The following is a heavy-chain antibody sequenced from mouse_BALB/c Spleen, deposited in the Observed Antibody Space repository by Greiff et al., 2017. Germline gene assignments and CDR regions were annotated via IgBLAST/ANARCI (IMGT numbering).Heavy chain of an antibody. J-gene: IGHJ1*01. Sequence: EVMLVESGGDLVKPGGSLKLPCAASGFTFSSYGMSWVRQTPDKRLEWVATISSGGSYTYYPDSVKGRFTISRDNAKNTLYLQMSSLKSEDTAMYYCARQGFSYWYFDVWGAGTTVTVSS. CDR1: GFTFSSYG. CDR3: ARQGFSYWYFDV. CDR2: ISSGGSYT. V-gene: IGHV5-6*01.